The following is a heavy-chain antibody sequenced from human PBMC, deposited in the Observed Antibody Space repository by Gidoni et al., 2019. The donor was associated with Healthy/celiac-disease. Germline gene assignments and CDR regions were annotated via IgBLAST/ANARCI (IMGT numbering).Heavy chain of an antibody. D-gene: IGHD1-26*01. V-gene: IGHV3-74*01. CDR3: ARYSGSTDAFDI. CDR2: INSDGSST. Sequence: EVQLVESGGGLVQPGGSLRLSCAASGFTFSSYWMHWVRQAPGKGLVWVSRINSDGSSTSYAGSVKGRFTISRDNAKNTLYLQMNSLRAEDTAVYYCARYSGSTDAFDIWGQGTMVTVSS. J-gene: IGHJ3*02. CDR1: GFTFSSYW.